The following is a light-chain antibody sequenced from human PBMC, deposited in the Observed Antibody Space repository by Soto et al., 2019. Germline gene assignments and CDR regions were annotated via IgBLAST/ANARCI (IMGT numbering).Light chain of an antibody. CDR3: SSYAGSNNFV. V-gene: IGLV2-8*01. CDR1: RSNVGSYKL. CDR2: EVS. J-gene: IGLJ1*01. Sequence: QSALTQPASVSGSPGQSITISCTGTRSNVGSYKLVSWYQQHPGKAPKVMISEVSRRPSGVPERFSGSKSGNTASLTVSGLQADDEAHYYCSSYAGSNNFVFGTGTKLTVL.